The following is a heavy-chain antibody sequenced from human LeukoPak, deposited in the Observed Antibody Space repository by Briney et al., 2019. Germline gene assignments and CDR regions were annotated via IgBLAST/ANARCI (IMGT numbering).Heavy chain of an antibody. CDR2: IYSSGRT. Sequence: SETLSLTCTVSGGSISSGTYYWSWIRQPAGKGLEWIGRIYSSGRTNYNPSLKSRVTISLDTSKNQFSLKLSSVTAADTAVYYCARGAVDYVWGSYRPWTLYYYYYYMDVWGKGTTVTVSS. CDR1: GGSISSGTYY. CDR3: ARGAVDYVWGSYRPWTLYYYYYYMDV. V-gene: IGHV4-61*02. J-gene: IGHJ6*03. D-gene: IGHD3-16*02.